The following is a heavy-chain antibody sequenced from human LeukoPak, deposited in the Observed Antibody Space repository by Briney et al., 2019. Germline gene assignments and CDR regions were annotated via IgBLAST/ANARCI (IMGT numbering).Heavy chain of an antibody. CDR1: GFTFSNYW. Sequence: GGSLSLSCAASGFTFSNYWMSWVRQAPGKGLEWVANIKEDGSEKYYVDSVKGRFTISRDNARNSLYLQMNSLRAEGTAVYYCASGRQLGYWGQGTLVTVSS. CDR3: ASGRQLGY. D-gene: IGHD6-13*01. CDR2: IKEDGSEK. V-gene: IGHV3-7*01. J-gene: IGHJ4*02.